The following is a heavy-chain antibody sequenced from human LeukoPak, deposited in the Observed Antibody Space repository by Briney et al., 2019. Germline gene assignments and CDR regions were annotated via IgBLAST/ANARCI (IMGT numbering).Heavy chain of an antibody. J-gene: IGHJ4*02. CDR2: IYHSGST. CDR1: GGSISSGGYS. V-gene: IGHV4-30-2*05. Sequence: SETLSLTCAVSGGSISSGGYSWSWIRQPPGKGLEWIGYIYHSGSTYYNPSLKSRVTISVDTSKNQFSLKLSSVTAADTAVYYCARVQDYGDYWGQGTLVTVSS. CDR3: ARVQDYGDY.